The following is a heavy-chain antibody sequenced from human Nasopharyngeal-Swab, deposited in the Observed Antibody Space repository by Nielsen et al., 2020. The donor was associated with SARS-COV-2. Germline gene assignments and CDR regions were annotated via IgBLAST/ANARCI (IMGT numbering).Heavy chain of an antibody. V-gene: IGHV4-39*01. Sequence: SETLSLTCTVSGGSISSSSYYRGWIRQPPGKGLEWIGSIYYSGSTYYNPSLKSRVTISVDTSKNQFSLKLSSVTAADTAVYYCARLSNWYFDLWGRGTLVTVSS. CDR1: GGSISSSSYY. CDR3: ARLSNWYFDL. J-gene: IGHJ2*01. CDR2: IYYSGST.